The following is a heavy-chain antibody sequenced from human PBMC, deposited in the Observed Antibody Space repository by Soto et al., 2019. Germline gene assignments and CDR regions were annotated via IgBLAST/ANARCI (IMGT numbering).Heavy chain of an antibody. D-gene: IGHD2-2*01. CDR3: ASFSGYCSSTSCLYLKGFDP. J-gene: IGHJ5*02. CDR2: IYYSGST. Sequence: QLQLQESGPGLVKPSETLSLTCTVSGGSISSSSYYWGWIRQPPGKGLEWIGSIYYSGSTYYNPSLKSRVTISVDTSKNQFSLKLSSVTAADTAVYYCASFSGYCSSTSCLYLKGFDPWGQGTLVTVSS. V-gene: IGHV4-39*01. CDR1: GGSISSSSYY.